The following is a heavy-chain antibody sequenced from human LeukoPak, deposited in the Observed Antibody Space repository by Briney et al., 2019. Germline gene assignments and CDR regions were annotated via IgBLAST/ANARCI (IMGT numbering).Heavy chain of an antibody. CDR3: TREAALYYYGSGVFDS. V-gene: IGHV3-21*01. CDR1: GFSFSTYA. J-gene: IGHJ4*02. CDR2: ISTTSSYI. Sequence: GGSLRLSCVASGFSFSTYAISWVRQAPGKGLEWVSCISTTSSYIFYADSVRGRFTISRDNAKNSLYLQMDSLRAEDTAVYYCTREAALYYYGSGVFDSWGQGTLVTVSS. D-gene: IGHD3-10*01.